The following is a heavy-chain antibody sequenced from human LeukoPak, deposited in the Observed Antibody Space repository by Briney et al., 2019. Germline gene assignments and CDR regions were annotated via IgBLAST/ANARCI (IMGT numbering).Heavy chain of an antibody. D-gene: IGHD3-22*01. J-gene: IGHJ6*02. V-gene: IGHV3-74*01. CDR1: GFTFSSYW. CDR3: ARAQYYDSTTAGGMDV. CDR2: IKSDGSST. Sequence: GGSLRLSCAASGFTFSSYWMHWVRQAPGKALVWVSRIKSDGSSTSYADSVKGRFTISRDNAKNTLYLQMNSLRTEDTAVYYCARAQYYDSTTAGGMDVWGRGTTVTVSS.